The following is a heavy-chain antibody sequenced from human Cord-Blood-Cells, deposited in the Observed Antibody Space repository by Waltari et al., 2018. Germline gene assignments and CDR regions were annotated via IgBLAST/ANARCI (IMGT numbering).Heavy chain of an antibody. CDR2: IYYSGST. J-gene: IGHJ3*02. CDR3: ARHDIAAAGTSYAFDI. Sequence: QLQLQESGPGLVKPSETLSLTCTVSGGSISSRSSYWGWIRQPPGKGLEWIGSIYYSGSTYYNPSLKSRVTISVDTSKNQFSLKLSSVTAADTAVYYCARHDIAAAGTSYAFDIWGQGTMVTVSS. D-gene: IGHD6-13*01. V-gene: IGHV4-39*07. CDR1: GGSISSRSSY.